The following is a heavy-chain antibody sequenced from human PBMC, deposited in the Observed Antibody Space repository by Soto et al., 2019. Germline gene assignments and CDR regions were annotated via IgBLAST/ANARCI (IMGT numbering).Heavy chain of an antibody. CDR1: GFTFSNYG. D-gene: IGHD3-22*01. CDR2: IWYDGSNK. CDR3: ARDYDSSGGAC. Sequence: GGSLRLSCAASGFTFSNYGMHWVRQAPGKGLEWVAVIWYDGSNKYYADSVKGRFTISRDNSKNTLYLQMNSLRAEDTAVYYCARDYDSSGGACWGQGTLVTVSS. J-gene: IGHJ4*02. V-gene: IGHV3-33*01.